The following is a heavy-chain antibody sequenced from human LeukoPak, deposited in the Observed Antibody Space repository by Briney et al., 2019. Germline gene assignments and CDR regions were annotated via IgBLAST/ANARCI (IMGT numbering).Heavy chain of an antibody. CDR3: ASVYGYLDY. CDR2: INHSGST. V-gene: IGHV4-34*01. CDR1: GGSFSGYY. J-gene: IGHJ4*02. D-gene: IGHD3-10*01. Sequence: SETLSLTCAVYGGSFSGYYWSWIRQPPGKGLEWIGEINHSGSTNYNPSLKSRVTISVDTSKNQFSLKLSSVTAADTAVYYCASVYGYLDYWGQRTLVTVSS.